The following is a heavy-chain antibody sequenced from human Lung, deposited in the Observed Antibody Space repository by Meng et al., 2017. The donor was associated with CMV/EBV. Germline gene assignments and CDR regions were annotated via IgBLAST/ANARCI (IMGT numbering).Heavy chain of an antibody. V-gene: IGHV3-30*04. Sequence: GGSXRLXCAASGFHFRSYAMHWVRQAPGKGLEWVAVVSHHGRNKYYADSVKGRFTISRDNSKNTLYLHMNSLRAEDSAVFYCARARATGTDTSSPDSWGQGTLVTVSS. CDR3: ARARATGTDTSSPDS. J-gene: IGHJ4*02. D-gene: IGHD6-13*01. CDR2: VSHHGRNK. CDR1: GFHFRSYA.